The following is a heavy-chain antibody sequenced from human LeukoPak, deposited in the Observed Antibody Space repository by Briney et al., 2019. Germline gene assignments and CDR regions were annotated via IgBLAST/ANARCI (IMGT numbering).Heavy chain of an antibody. CDR3: ARGFSSDYPLLSRY. V-gene: IGHV1-8*01. CDR1: GYTFTSYD. D-gene: IGHD3-22*01. Sequence: ASVKVSCKASGYTFTSYDINWVRQATGQGLEWMGWMNPNSGNTGYAQKFQGRVTMTRNTSIKTAYMELSSLRSEDTAVYYCARGFSSDYPLLSRYWGQGALVTVSS. CDR2: MNPNSGNT. J-gene: IGHJ4*02.